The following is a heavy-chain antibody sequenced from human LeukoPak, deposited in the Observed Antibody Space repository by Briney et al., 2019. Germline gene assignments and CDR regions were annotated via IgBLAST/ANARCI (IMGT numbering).Heavy chain of an antibody. CDR1: GFTLSTYG. V-gene: IGHV3-30*18. J-gene: IGHJ6*02. D-gene: IGHD2-15*01. CDR3: AKQKSASNYYYYYSMDL. CDR2: ITYDGRNK. Sequence: GGSLRLSCAASGFTLSTYGMHWVRQAPGKGLEWVAIITYDGRNKYHANSVKGRFSISRDDSKNTLFLQINSLRAEDTAVYYCAKQKSASNYYYYYSMDLWAQETTHTVP.